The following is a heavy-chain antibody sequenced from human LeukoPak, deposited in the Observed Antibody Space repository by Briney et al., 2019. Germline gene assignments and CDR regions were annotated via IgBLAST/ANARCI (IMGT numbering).Heavy chain of an antibody. CDR3: SIAARGVAY. D-gene: IGHD6-6*01. Sequence: SETLSLTCTVSGGSISSSSYYWGWIRQPPGKGLEWIGEINHSGSTNYNPSLKSRVTISVDTSKNQFSLKLSSVTAADTAVYYCSIAARGVAYWGQGTLVTVSS. V-gene: IGHV4-39*07. CDR2: INHSGST. CDR1: GGSISSSSYY. J-gene: IGHJ4*02.